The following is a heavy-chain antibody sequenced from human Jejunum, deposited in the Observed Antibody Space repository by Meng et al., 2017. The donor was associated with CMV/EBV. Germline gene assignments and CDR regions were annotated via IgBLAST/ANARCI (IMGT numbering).Heavy chain of an antibody. Sequence: AASGFTVSRNYMSWVPQAPGKGLEWVSVIYSGGSTYYADSVKGRFTISRDNSKNTLYLQMNSLRAEDTAVYYCARDADSGTYWDSWGQGTLVTVSS. D-gene: IGHD1-26*01. J-gene: IGHJ4*02. V-gene: IGHV3-53*01. CDR2: IYSGGST. CDR1: GFTVSRNY. CDR3: ARDADSGTYWDS.